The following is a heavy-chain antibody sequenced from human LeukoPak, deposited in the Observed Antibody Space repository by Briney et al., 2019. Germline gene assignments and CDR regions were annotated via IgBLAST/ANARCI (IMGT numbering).Heavy chain of an antibody. V-gene: IGHV4-59*01. J-gene: IGHJ6*02. D-gene: IGHD1-1*01. CDR1: GGSISSYY. Sequence: SETLSLTCTVSGGSISSYYWSWIRQPPGKGLEWIGYIYYSGSTNYNPSLKSRVTISVDTSKNQFSLKLSSVTAADTAVYYCARDSVRTTGYYYYGMDVWGQGTTVTVSS. CDR3: ARDSVRTTGYYYYGMDV. CDR2: IYYSGST.